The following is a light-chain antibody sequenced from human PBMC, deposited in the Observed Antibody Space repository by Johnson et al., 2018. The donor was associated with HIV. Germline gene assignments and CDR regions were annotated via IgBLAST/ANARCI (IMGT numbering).Light chain of an antibody. CDR1: SSNIGENF. J-gene: IGLJ1*01. Sequence: QSVLTQPPSVSAAPGQKVTFSCSGSSSNIGENFVSWYQQLPGTVPKLLIYDNNKRPSGIPDRFSGSKSGTSATLGITGLQTGDEADYYCGTWDSGLGAVYVFGPGTKVTVL. CDR3: GTWDSGLGAVYV. CDR2: DNN. V-gene: IGLV1-51*01.